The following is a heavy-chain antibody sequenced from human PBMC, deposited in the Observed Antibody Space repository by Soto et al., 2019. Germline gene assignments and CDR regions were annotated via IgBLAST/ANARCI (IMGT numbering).Heavy chain of an antibody. CDR3: TRDLNGGNPFDY. Sequence: QVQFVQSGAEVQKPGASVRLSCKPSGYTLPNYFIQWVRQAAGQVLQWLGWINPGSGYTEYSQRFQGRVTLSMDNSASTFYMDLTSLTSEDTAVYFCTRDLNGGNPFDYWGQGTLVTVSS. CDR2: INPGSGYT. V-gene: IGHV1-3*01. D-gene: IGHD2-8*01. CDR1: GYTLPNYF. J-gene: IGHJ4*02.